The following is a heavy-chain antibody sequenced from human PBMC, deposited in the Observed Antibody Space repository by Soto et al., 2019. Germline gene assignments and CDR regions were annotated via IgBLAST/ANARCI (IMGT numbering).Heavy chain of an antibody. J-gene: IGHJ6*02. CDR2: INPNSGGT. CDR3: ASQGYCISTSCPNYYYGMDV. D-gene: IGHD2-2*01. Sequence: ASVKVSCKASGYTFTGYYMHWVRQAPGQGLEWMGWINPNSGGTNYAQKFQGWVTMTRDESTSTAYMELSSLRSEDTAVYYCASQGYCISTSCPNYYYGMDVWGQGTTVTVSS. CDR1: GYTFTGYY. V-gene: IGHV1-2*04.